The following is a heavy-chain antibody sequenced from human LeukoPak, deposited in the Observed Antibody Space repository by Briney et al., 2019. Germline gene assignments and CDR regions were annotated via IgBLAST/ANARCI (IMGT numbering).Heavy chain of an antibody. CDR2: INRSGST. V-gene: IGHV4-34*01. D-gene: IGHD3-16*02. CDR1: GGSFSGYY. Sequence: SETLSLTCAVYGGSFSGYYWSWIRQPPGKGLEWIGEINRSGSTNYNPSLKSRVTISVDTSKNQFSLKLSSVTAADTAVYYCARGRGDDYVWGSYRYPVGYWGQGTLVTVSS. J-gene: IGHJ4*02. CDR3: ARGRGDDYVWGSYRYPVGY.